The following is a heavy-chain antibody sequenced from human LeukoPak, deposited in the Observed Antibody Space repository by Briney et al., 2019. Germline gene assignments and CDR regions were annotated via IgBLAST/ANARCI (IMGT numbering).Heavy chain of an antibody. V-gene: IGHV3-43*02. CDR3: AKEDCSGGSCYDY. J-gene: IGHJ4*02. CDR2: ISGDGGST. CDR1: GFTFSSYA. Sequence: GGSLRLSCAASGFTFSSYAMSWVRQAPGKGLEWVSLISGDGGSTYYADSVKGRFTISRDNSKDSLYLQMNSLRTEDTALYYCAKEDCSGGSCYDYWGQGTLVTVSS. D-gene: IGHD2-15*01.